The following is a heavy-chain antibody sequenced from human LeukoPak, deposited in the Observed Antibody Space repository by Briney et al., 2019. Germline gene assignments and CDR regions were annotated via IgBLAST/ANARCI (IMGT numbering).Heavy chain of an antibody. J-gene: IGHJ3*02. CDR3: ASCSGSGLDAFDI. CDR1: GGSISSYY. V-gene: IGHV4-4*07. D-gene: IGHD3-10*02. CDR2: IYTSGSA. Sequence: KPSETLSLTCTVSGGSISSYYWSWIRQPAGKGLEWIGRIYTSGSANYNPSLKSRVTMSVDTSKNQFSLKLSSVTAADTAVYYCASCSGSGLDAFDIWGKGTMVTVSS.